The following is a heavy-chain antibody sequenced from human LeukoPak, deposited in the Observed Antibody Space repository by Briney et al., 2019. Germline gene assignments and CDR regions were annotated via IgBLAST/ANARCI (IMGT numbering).Heavy chain of an antibody. CDR3: AKDITSVWYKVGDAFDI. Sequence: GGSLRLSCAASGFTFTSYAMSWVRQAPGKGLEWVSAISGSGDSTYYADSVKGRFTISRDNSKNTLYLQMNSLRAEDTAVYYCAKDITSVWYKVGDAFDIWGQGTMVTVSS. V-gene: IGHV3-23*01. CDR1: GFTFTSYA. D-gene: IGHD6-19*01. CDR2: ISGSGDST. J-gene: IGHJ3*02.